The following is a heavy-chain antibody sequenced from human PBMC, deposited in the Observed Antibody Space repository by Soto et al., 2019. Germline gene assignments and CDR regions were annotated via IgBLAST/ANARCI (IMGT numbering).Heavy chain of an antibody. D-gene: IGHD4-17*01. Sequence: GASVKVSCKASGYTFTSYYMHWVRQAPGQGLEWMGIINPSGGSTSYAQKFQGRVTMTRDTSTSTVYMELSSLRSEDTAVYYCARHDYGVSGENVFDIWGQGTMVTVSS. CDR2: INPSGGST. CDR1: GYTFTSYY. V-gene: IGHV1-46*03. J-gene: IGHJ3*02. CDR3: ARHDYGVSGENVFDI.